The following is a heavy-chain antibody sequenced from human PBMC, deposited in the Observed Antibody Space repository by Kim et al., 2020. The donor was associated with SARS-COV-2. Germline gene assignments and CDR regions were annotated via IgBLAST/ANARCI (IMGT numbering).Heavy chain of an antibody. J-gene: IGHJ6*02. CDR2: IYYSGST. CDR3: ATTSYPLYYYYGMDV. Sequence: SETLSLTCTVSGGSISSYYWSWIRQPPGKGLEWIGYIYYSGSTNYNPSLKSRVTISVDTSKNQFSLKLSSVTAADTAVYYCATTSYPLYYYYGMDVWGQGTTVTVSS. CDR1: GGSISSYY. V-gene: IGHV4-59*01. D-gene: IGHD4-4*01.